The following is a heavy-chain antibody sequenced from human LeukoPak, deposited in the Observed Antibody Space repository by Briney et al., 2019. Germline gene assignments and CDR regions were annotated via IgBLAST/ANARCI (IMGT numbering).Heavy chain of an antibody. CDR2: KWYDGSNK. CDR1: GFTFSSYG. Sequence: GGSLRLSCAASGFTFSSYGMHWVRQAPGKGLEWVAVKWYDGSNKYYADSVKGRFTISRDNSKNTLYLQMNSLRAEDTAVYYCARDSPPGDIVVVPAAILLPDNWGQGTLVTVSS. D-gene: IGHD2-2*01. V-gene: IGHV3-33*01. J-gene: IGHJ4*02. CDR3: ARDSPPGDIVVVPAAILLPDN.